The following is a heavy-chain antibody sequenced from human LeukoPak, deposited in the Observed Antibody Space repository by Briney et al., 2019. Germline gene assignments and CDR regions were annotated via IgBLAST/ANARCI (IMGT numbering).Heavy chain of an antibody. Sequence: GESLKIPCKGSGYSFTSYWIGWVRQMPGKGLEWMGIIYPGDSDTRYSPSFQGQVTISADKSISTAYLQWSSLKASDTAMYYCATTSTYDSSGYTYFDYWGQGTLVTVSS. D-gene: IGHD3-22*01. CDR1: GYSFTSYW. CDR3: ATTSTYDSSGYTYFDY. V-gene: IGHV5-51*01. CDR2: IYPGDSDT. J-gene: IGHJ4*02.